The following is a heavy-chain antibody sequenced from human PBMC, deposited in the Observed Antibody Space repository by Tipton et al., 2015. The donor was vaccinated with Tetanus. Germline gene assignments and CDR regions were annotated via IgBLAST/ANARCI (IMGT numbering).Heavy chain of an antibody. CDR3: ARAHCTDGVCNFDF. V-gene: IGHV5-51*01. CDR2: IYPGDSDT. Sequence: VQLVQSGGEVKKPGESLKISCKGSGYIFNNYWIGWVRQKPGKGLGWMGIIYPGDSDTRYSPSFQGQVTNPVDKAINTAYLQWSSLKASDTSMFYCARAHCTDGVCNFDFWGQGALVTVAS. CDR1: GYIFNNYW. D-gene: IGHD2-8*01. J-gene: IGHJ4*02.